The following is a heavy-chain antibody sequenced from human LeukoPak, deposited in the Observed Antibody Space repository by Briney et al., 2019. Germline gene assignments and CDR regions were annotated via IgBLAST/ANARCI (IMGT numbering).Heavy chain of an antibody. J-gene: IGHJ4*02. D-gene: IGHD3-16*02. Sequence: PSETLSLTCAVSGGSISSGGYSWSWIRQPPGKGLEWIGYIYYSGSTYYNPSLKSRVTISVDKSKNQFSLKLSSVTAADTAVYYCARYHVPRPVWGSYRYMDYWGQGTLVTVSS. V-gene: IGHV4-30-4*07. CDR2: IYYSGST. CDR1: GGSISSGGYS. CDR3: ARYHVPRPVWGSYRYMDY.